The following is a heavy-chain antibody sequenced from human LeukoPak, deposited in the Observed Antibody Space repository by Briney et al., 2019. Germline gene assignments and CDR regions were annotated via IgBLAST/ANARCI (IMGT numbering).Heavy chain of an antibody. Sequence: GESLKISCKVSGYSFTTYWIAWVRQMPGKGLEWMGIIYPGDSDTRYSPSFQGQVTISADKSISTAYLQWSSLKASGTAMYYCARPGPTVRYFDYWGQGTLVTVSS. J-gene: IGHJ4*02. CDR2: IYPGDSDT. CDR3: ARPGPTVRYFDY. V-gene: IGHV5-51*01. D-gene: IGHD1-1*01. CDR1: GYSFTTYW.